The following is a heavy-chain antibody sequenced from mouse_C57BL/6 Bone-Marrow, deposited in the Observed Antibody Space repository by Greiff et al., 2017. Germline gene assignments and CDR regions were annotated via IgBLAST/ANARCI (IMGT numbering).Heavy chain of an antibody. J-gene: IGHJ4*01. CDR3: ARCRGYGSSYDYYAMDY. CDR2: IDPSDSYT. D-gene: IGHD1-1*01. CDR1: GYTFTSYW. Sequence: VQLQQPGAELVRPGTSVKLSCKASGYTFTSYWMHWVKQRPGQGLEWIGVIDPSDSYTNYNQKFKGKATLPVDTSSSTAYMQLSSLTSEDSAVYYCARCRGYGSSYDYYAMDYWGQGTSVTVSS. V-gene: IGHV1-59*01.